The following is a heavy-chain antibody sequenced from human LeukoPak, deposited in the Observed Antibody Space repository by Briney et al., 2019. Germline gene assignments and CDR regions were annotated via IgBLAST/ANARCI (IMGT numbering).Heavy chain of an antibody. J-gene: IGHJ4*02. Sequence: GASVKVSCKASGYTFTGYYMHWVRQAPGQGLEWMGWINPNSGGTNYAQKFQGRVTMTRDTSISTAYMELSRLRSDDTAVYYCATSMPTYQWLSPADYWGQGTLVTVSS. V-gene: IGHV1-2*02. D-gene: IGHD3-22*01. CDR3: ATSMPTYQWLSPADY. CDR1: GYTFTGYY. CDR2: INPNSGGT.